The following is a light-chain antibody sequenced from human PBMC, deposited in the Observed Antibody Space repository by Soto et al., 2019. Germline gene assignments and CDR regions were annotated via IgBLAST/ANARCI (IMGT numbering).Light chain of an antibody. Sequence: QPVLTQPPSVSGAPGRRVTISCTGSSSNIGAGYDVHWYQQLPGTAPKLLIYGNSNRPSGVPDRFSGSKSGTSASLAITGLQAEDEADYYCQSYDSSLSGSYVFGTGTQLTVL. J-gene: IGLJ1*01. V-gene: IGLV1-40*01. CDR2: GNS. CDR1: SSNIGAGYD. CDR3: QSYDSSLSGSYV.